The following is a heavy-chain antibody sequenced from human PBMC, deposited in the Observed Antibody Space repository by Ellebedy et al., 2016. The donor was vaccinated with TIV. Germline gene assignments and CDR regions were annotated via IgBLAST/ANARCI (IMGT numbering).Heavy chain of an antibody. V-gene: IGHV3-7*01. CDR3: ARDSSLYYYYYGMDV. J-gene: IGHJ6*02. CDR2: IKQDGSEK. CDR1: GFTFSSYW. Sequence: GGSLRLXCAASGFTFSSYWMSWVRQAPGKGLEWVANIKQDGSEKYYVDSVKGRFTISRDNAKNSLYLQMNSLRAEDTAVYYCARDSSLYYYYYGMDVWGQGTTVTVSS.